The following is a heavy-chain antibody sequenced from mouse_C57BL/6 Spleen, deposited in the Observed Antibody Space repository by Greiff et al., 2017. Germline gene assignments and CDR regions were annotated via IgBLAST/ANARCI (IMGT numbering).Heavy chain of an antibody. V-gene: IGHV5-9*01. CDR3: ARQGYGYYFDY. D-gene: IGHD2-10*02. Sequence: EVQVVESGGGLVKPGGSLKLSCAASGFTFSSYTMSWVRQTPEKRLVWVATISGGGGNTYYPDSVKGRFTISRDNAKNTLYLQMSSLRSEDTALYYCARQGYGYYFDYWGQGTTLTVSS. CDR1: GFTFSSYT. J-gene: IGHJ2*01. CDR2: ISGGGGNT.